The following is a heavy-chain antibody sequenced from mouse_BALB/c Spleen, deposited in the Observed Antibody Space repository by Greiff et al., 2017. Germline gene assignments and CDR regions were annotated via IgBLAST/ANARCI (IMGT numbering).Heavy chain of an antibody. CDR1: GFTFSSYT. CDR2: ISSGGSYT. J-gene: IGHJ2*01. D-gene: IGHD1-1*01. CDR3: TREEITTVVAGGFDY. V-gene: IGHV5-6-4*01. Sequence: EVQGVESGGGLVKPGGSLKLSCAASGFTFSSYTMSWVRQTPEKRLEWVATISSGGSYTYYPDSVKGRFTISRDNAKNTLYLQMSSLKSEDTAMYYCTREEITTVVAGGFDYWGQGTTLTVSS.